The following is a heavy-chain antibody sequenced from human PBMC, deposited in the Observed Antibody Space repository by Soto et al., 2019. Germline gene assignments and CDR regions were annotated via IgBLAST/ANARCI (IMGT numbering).Heavy chain of an antibody. CDR3: ATGVRYGMYA. J-gene: IGHJ6*02. V-gene: IGHV1-24*01. Sequence: ASVKVSCKVAGYTLTELSMHWVRQAPGKGLGLMGGFDPEDGETIYAHKFQGRVTITEETSTDTAYMELSRLRSEDTAVYYCATGVRYGMYAWDQGTTVTVSS. CDR2: FDPEDGET. CDR1: GYTLTELS.